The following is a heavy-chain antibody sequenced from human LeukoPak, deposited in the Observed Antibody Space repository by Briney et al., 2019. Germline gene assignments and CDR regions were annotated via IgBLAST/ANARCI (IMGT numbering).Heavy chain of an antibody. CDR1: GGSISSNGYY. D-gene: IGHD2-2*03. J-gene: IGHJ4*02. CDR3: AGICIGYCGSTR. Sequence: PSETLSLTCTVSGGSISSNGYYWGWIRQPPGKGLEWIGSIYYSGGTYYSSSLKSRVTIFVDASKNHFSLKLSSVTAADTAVYYCAGICIGYCGSTRWGQGTLVTVSS. CDR2: IYYSGGT. V-gene: IGHV4-39*02.